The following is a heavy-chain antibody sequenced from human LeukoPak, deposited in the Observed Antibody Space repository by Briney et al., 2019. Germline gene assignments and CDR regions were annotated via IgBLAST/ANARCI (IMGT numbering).Heavy chain of an antibody. D-gene: IGHD6-19*01. V-gene: IGHV3-23*01. CDR1: GFTFSSYA. CDR2: ISGSGGST. J-gene: IGHJ4*02. Sequence: GSLRLSCAASGFTFSSYAMSWVRQAPGKGLEWVSAISGSGGSTYYADSVKGRFTISRDNSKNTLYLQMNSLRAEDTAVYYCAKSKWLEKIFDYWGQGTLVTVSS. CDR3: AKSKWLEKIFDY.